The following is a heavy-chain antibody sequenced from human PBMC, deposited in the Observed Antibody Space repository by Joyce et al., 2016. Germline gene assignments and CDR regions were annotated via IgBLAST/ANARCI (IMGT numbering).Heavy chain of an antibody. D-gene: IGHD2-15*01. CDR1: GGSFNNYG. Sequence: QVQLVQSGAEVKQPGTSVKVSCQVSGGSFNNYGINWVRQAPGQGLECMGGIIPLFGIVKYAQKFQGRVTIIADKSTATSHMELRSLRSEDTAVYYCARLEVGGRSNWFDPWGQGTLVTVSS. J-gene: IGHJ5*02. CDR3: ARLEVGGRSNWFDP. CDR2: IIPLFGIV. V-gene: IGHV1-69*17.